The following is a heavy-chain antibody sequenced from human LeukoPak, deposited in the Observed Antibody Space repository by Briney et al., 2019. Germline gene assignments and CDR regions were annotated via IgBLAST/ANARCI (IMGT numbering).Heavy chain of an antibody. CDR3: ATYSNPNYYYYGMDV. J-gene: IGHJ6*02. Sequence: GGSLRLSCAASGFTFSSYGMPWVRQAPGKGLEWVAVISYDGSNKYYADSVKGRFTISRDNSKNTLYLQMNSLRAEDTAVYYCATYSNPNYYYYGMDVWGQGTTVTVSS. V-gene: IGHV3-30*03. CDR1: GFTFSSYG. CDR2: ISYDGSNK. D-gene: IGHD4-11*01.